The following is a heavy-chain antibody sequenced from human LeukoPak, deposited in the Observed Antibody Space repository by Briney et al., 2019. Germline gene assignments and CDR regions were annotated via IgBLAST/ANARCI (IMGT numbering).Heavy chain of an antibody. J-gene: IGHJ4*02. CDR2: ISSSSSYI. Sequence: GGSLRLSCAASGFTFSSYSMNWVRQAPGKGLEWVSSISSSSSYIYYADSVKGRFTISRDNAKNSLYLQMNSLRAEDTAVYYCARVDYDILTGSLYFDFWGQGTLVTVSS. CDR3: ARVDYDILTGSLYFDF. CDR1: GFTFSSYS. V-gene: IGHV3-21*01. D-gene: IGHD3-9*01.